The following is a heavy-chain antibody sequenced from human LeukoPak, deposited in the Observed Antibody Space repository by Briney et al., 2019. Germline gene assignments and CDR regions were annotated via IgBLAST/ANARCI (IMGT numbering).Heavy chain of an antibody. Sequence: SETLSFTCTVSGGSISSSGYYWSWIRQPPGKGLEWIGYIYYSGSTNYNPSLKSRVTISVDTSKNQFSLKLSSVTAADTAVYYCARANGDEGRVYYFDYWGQGTLVTVSS. CDR2: IYYSGST. CDR3: ARANGDEGRVYYFDY. J-gene: IGHJ4*02. D-gene: IGHD4-17*01. CDR1: GGSISSSGYY. V-gene: IGHV4-61*08.